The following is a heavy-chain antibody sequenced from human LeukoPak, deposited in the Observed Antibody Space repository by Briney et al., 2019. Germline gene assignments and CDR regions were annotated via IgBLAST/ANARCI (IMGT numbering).Heavy chain of an antibody. Sequence: ASVRVSCKASGYIFTNFGISWVRQAPGQGLEWMGWISAYNGHRNYAQKFQDGLTVTTNTSATTAYMELTGLTSDDTGVYYCARDRSSSSLWGQGTLVTISS. CDR1: GYIFTNFG. V-gene: IGHV1-18*01. J-gene: IGHJ4*02. CDR3: ARDRSSSSL. D-gene: IGHD6-6*01. CDR2: ISAYNGHR.